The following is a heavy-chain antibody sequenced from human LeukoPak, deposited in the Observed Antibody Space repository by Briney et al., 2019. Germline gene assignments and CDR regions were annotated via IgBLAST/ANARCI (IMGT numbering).Heavy chain of an antibody. J-gene: IGHJ3*02. CDR3: ARVTFGDAFDI. CDR1: GFTFSDNY. Sequence: GGSLRLSRAASGFTFSDNYMSWIRQAPGKGLEWVSYISNSGTTIYYADSVKGRFTISRDNAKKSLYLQMNSLRVEDTAVYCCARVTFGDAFDIWGQGTMVTVSS. CDR2: ISNSGTTI. V-gene: IGHV3-11*01. D-gene: IGHD2/OR15-2a*01.